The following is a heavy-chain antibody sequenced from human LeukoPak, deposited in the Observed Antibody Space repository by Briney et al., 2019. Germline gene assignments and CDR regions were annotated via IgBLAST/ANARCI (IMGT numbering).Heavy chain of an antibody. CDR3: ARDYYDSSGYSNGMDV. CDR1: GGSISSGDYY. V-gene: IGHV4-30-4*01. Sequence: SQTLSLTCTVSGGSISSGDYYWSWIRQPPGTGLEWIGYIYYSGSTYYNPSLKSRVTISVDTSKNQFSLKLSSTTAADTAVYYCARDYYDSSGYSNGMDVWGQGTTVTVSS. J-gene: IGHJ6*02. CDR2: IYYSGST. D-gene: IGHD3-22*01.